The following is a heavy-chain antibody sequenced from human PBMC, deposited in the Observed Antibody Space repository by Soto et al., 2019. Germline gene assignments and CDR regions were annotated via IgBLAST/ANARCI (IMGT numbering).Heavy chain of an antibody. D-gene: IGHD3-10*01. J-gene: IGHJ4*02. V-gene: IGHV3-23*01. CDR2: ISGSGGST. Sequence: PGGSLRLSCAASGFTFSSYAMSWVRQAPGKGLEWVSAISGSGGSTYYADSVKGRFTISRDNSKNTLYLQMNSLRAEDTAVYYCAKDIWFGDHTIPGYYFDYCGEGTLGTGSS. CDR3: AKDIWFGDHTIPGYYFDY. CDR1: GFTFSSYA.